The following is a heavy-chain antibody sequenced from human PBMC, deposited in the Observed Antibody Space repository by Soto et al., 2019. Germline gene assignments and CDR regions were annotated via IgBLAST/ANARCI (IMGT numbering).Heavy chain of an antibody. CDR2: INAGNGNT. CDR1: GYTFTSYA. Sequence: GASVKVSCKASGYTFTSYAMHWVRQAPGQRLEWMGWINAGNGNTKYSQKFQGRVTITRDTSASTACMELSSLRSEDTAVYYCARQGVAGTRGYYYGLDGRGQGSTVTVSS. D-gene: IGHD1-1*01. CDR3: ARQGVAGTRGYYYGLDG. J-gene: IGHJ6*02. V-gene: IGHV1-3*01.